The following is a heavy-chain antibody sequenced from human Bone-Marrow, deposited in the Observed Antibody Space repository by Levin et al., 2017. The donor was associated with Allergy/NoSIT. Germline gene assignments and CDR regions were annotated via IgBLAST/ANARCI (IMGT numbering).Heavy chain of an antibody. CDR2: ISNRAYSK. CDR1: GFNFSDYY. Sequence: LSLTCAASGFNFSDYYMSWIRQAPGKGLEWVSYISNRAYSKYYAAFAKGRFTISRANANNSLYLQMNSLRAEDTAFYYCARGKRRFDSWGQGTLVIVSS. CDR3: ARGKRRFDS. V-gene: IGHV3-11*01. J-gene: IGHJ4*02.